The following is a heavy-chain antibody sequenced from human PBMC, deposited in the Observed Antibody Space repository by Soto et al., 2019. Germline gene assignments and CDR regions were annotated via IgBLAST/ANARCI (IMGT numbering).Heavy chain of an antibody. V-gene: IGHV1-69*06. Sequence: GASVKVSCKASGGTFRRYAITWVRQAPGQGLEWVGGIILIFGTTKYAQKFQGRVTITADKSTSTAYMELSSLTSEGTAMFYCARGGANNTWHYFDYWGQGTLVTVSS. D-gene: IGHD1-26*01. CDR1: GGTFRRYA. CDR3: ARGGANNTWHYFDY. J-gene: IGHJ4*02. CDR2: IILIFGTT.